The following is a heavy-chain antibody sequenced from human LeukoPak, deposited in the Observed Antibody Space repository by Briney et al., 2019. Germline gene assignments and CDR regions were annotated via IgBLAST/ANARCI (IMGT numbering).Heavy chain of an antibody. Sequence: GGSLRLSCAASGFTFSSYWMSWVRQAPGKGLEWVANIKHAGSEKYYVDSVRGRFTISRDNDKNSLFLQMNSLRVEDTAVYYCARDLGRLDYWGPGTLVTVSS. V-gene: IGHV3-7*01. D-gene: IGHD7-27*01. CDR3: ARDLGRLDY. CDR1: GFTFSSYW. CDR2: IKHAGSEK. J-gene: IGHJ4*02.